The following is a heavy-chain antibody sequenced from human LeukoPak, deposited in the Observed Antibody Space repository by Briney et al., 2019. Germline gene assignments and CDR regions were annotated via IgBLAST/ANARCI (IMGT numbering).Heavy chain of an antibody. CDR1: GFTFSSYA. V-gene: IGHV3-30*04. J-gene: IGHJ4*02. Sequence: GGSLRLSCAASGFTFSSYAMHWVRQAPGKGLEWVAVISYDGSNKYYADSVKGRFTISRDNSKNTLYLQMNSLRAEDTAVYYCARVGGRDTRVDYWGQGTLVTVSS. CDR3: ARVGGRDTRVDY. CDR2: ISYDGSNK. D-gene: IGHD1-26*01.